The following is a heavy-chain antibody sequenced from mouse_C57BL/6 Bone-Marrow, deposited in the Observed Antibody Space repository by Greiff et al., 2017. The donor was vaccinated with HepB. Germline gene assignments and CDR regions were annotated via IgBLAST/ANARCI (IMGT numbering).Heavy chain of an antibody. V-gene: IGHV14-3*01. CDR2: IDPANGNT. D-gene: IGHD1-1*01. Sequence: EVQLQQSVAELVRPGASVKLSCTASGFNIKNTYMHWVKQRPEQGLEWIGRIDPANGNTKYAPKFQGKATITADTSSNTAYLQLSSLTSEDTAIYYCARGGFTTVVATNGYFDVWGTGTTVTVSS. CDR1: GFNIKNTY. J-gene: IGHJ1*03. CDR3: ARGGFTTVVATNGYFDV.